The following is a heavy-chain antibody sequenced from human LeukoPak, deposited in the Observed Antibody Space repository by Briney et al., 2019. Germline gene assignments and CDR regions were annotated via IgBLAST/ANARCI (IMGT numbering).Heavy chain of an antibody. D-gene: IGHD1-1*01. CDR3: ARALETGTTIDY. Sequence: ETLSLTXXVXGGSFSGYYWSWIRQPPGKGLEWIGEINHSGSTNYNPSLKSRVTISVDTSKNQFSLKLSSVTAADTAVYYCARALETGTTIDYWGQGTLVTVSS. CDR2: INHSGST. CDR1: GGSFSGYY. J-gene: IGHJ4*02. V-gene: IGHV4-34*01.